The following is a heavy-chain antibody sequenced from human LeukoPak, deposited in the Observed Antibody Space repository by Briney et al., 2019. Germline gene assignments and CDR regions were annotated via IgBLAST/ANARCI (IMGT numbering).Heavy chain of an antibody. CDR3: TRGFLEWPTGYYFDY. Sequence: GGSLRLSCAASGFTFSSYGMHWVRQAPGKGLEWVGFIRSKAYGGTTEYAASVKGRFTISRDDSKSIAYLQMNSLKTEDTAVYYCTRGFLEWPTGYYFDYWGQGTLVTVSS. CDR1: GFTFSSYG. J-gene: IGHJ4*02. D-gene: IGHD3-3*01. V-gene: IGHV3-49*04. CDR2: IRSKAYGGTT.